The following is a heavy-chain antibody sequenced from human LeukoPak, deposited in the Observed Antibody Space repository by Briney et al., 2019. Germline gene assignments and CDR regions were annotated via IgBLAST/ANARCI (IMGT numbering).Heavy chain of an antibody. CDR3: ASGDYSGTKPDPIDM. J-gene: IGHJ3*02. Sequence: ASVKVSCKASGYNFTDYYVHWVRQAPGRGLEWMGYITPNSEGTEFAHKFQGRVTMTRDTSIITAYMELSRLTSDDTAVYYCASGDYSGTKPDPIDMWGQGTLVTVSS. CDR1: GYNFTDYY. V-gene: IGHV1-2*02. CDR2: ITPNSEGT. D-gene: IGHD3-10*01.